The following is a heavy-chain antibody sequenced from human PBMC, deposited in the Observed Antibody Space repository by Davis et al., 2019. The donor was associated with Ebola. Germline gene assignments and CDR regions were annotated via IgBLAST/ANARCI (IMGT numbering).Heavy chain of an antibody. Sequence: SVKVSCKASGGTFSSYAISWVRQAPGQGLEWMGGIIPIFGTANYAQKFQGRDTITADESTSTAYMELSSLRSEDTAVYYCATPPGGYCSSTSCYYYYGMDVWGQGTTVTVSS. D-gene: IGHD2-2*01. CDR3: ATPPGGYCSSTSCYYYYGMDV. J-gene: IGHJ6*02. CDR1: GGTFSSYA. CDR2: IIPIFGTA. V-gene: IGHV1-69*13.